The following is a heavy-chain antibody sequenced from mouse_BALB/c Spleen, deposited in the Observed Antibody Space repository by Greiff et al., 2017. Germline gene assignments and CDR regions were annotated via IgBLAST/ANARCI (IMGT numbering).Heavy chain of an antibody. D-gene: IGHD2-2*01. CDR3: ARGGLRLAY. V-gene: IGHV1-80*01. Sequence: QVQLQQSGAELVRPGSSVKLSCTASGYAFSSYWMNWVQQTPGQGLAWIGQIYPGDGDTYYTGKFKGKATLAADNSSSTAYMQLSSLTSEDSAVYVCARGGLRLAYWGQGTLVTVSA. CDR2: IYPGDGDT. J-gene: IGHJ3*01. CDR1: GYAFSSYW.